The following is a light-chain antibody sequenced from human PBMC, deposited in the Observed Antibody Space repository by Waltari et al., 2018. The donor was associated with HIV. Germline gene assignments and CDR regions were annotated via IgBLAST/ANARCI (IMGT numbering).Light chain of an antibody. CDR1: RAIYSS. V-gene: IGKV1-NL1*01. J-gene: IGKJ4*01. Sequence: QMTQSPSFLSASVGDRVTITCRASRAIYSSLAWYQHKPGKVPRLLVSGASRLEPGVPSRFTGSGSGTEYALTISALQPEDFATYYCQQYNSPPLSLGGGTRVHIK. CDR2: GAS. CDR3: QQYNSPPLS.